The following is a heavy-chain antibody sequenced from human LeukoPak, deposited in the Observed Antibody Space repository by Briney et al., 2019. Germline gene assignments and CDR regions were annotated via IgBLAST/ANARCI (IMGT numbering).Heavy chain of an antibody. D-gene: IGHD5-18*01. V-gene: IGHV4-59*01. J-gene: IGHJ5*02. CDR3: ARAPRGYSYAYWWLDP. CDR2: IFYSGST. CDR1: GGSISGYY. Sequence: PSETLSLTCTVSGGSISGYYWNWIRQPPGKGLEWIGYIFYSGSTNYNPSLKSRVTISVDTSKNQFSLKLSSVTAADTAVYYCARAPRGYSYAYWWLDPWGQGSLVTVSS.